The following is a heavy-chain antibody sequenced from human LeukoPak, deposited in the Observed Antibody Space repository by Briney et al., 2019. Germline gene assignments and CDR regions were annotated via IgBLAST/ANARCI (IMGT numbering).Heavy chain of an antibody. V-gene: IGHV3-9*01. Sequence: PGGSLRLSCAASGFTFEDHLMHWVRQAPGKGLEWVSSISWSGDRMGYADAVKGRFTISRDNAKNSLFLQMNSLRVEDTALYYCAKDLGGSATTVWGQGTLVTVSS. J-gene: IGHJ4*02. CDR1: GFTFEDHL. CDR2: ISWSGDRM. D-gene: IGHD2-2*01. CDR3: AKDLGGSATTV.